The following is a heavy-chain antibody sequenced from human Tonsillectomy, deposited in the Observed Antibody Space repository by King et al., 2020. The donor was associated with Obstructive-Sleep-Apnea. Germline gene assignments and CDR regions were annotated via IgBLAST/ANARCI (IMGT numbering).Heavy chain of an antibody. CDR3: ASPYCSGTSCYLYFYGMDV. CDR1: GFTFSSYA. Sequence: QLVQSGGGVVQPGRSLRLSCAASGFTFSSYAMHWVRQAPVKGLEWVAVISSDGSHKYYADSVKGRFTCSRENSKNTLYLQMNSLRAEETAVYYCASPYCSGTSCYLYFYGMDVWGQGTTVTVSS. V-gene: IGHV3-30*04. D-gene: IGHD2-2*01. J-gene: IGHJ6*02. CDR2: ISSDGSHK.